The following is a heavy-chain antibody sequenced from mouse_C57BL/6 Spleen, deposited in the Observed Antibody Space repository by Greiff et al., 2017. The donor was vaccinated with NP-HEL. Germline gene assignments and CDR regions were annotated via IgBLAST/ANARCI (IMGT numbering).Heavy chain of an antibody. Sequence: QVQLQQPGTELVKPGASMKLSCKASGYTFTSYWMHWVKQRPGQGLEWIGNINPSNGGTNYNEKFKSKATLTVDKSSSTAYMQLSSLTSEDSAVYYCARSDSSGFWFAYWGQGTLVTVSA. CDR2: INPSNGGT. J-gene: IGHJ3*01. CDR3: ARSDSSGFWFAY. V-gene: IGHV1-53*01. D-gene: IGHD3-2*02. CDR1: GYTFTSYW.